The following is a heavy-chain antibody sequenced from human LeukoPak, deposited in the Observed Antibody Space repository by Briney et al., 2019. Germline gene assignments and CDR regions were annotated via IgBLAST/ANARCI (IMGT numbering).Heavy chain of an antibody. J-gene: IGHJ4*02. CDR2: FYYSGSTY. D-gene: IGHD2-2*01. CDR3: ARYCSSTSCSGPYHFDC. Sequence: SETLSLTCTVSGGSISSSSYYWGWIRQPPGKGLDWIGSFYYSGSTYYYNPSLRSRVTISVDTSKNQFSLKLSSVTAADTAVYYCARYCSSTSCSGPYHFDCWGQGTLVTVSS. V-gene: IGHV4-39*01. CDR1: GGSISSSSYY.